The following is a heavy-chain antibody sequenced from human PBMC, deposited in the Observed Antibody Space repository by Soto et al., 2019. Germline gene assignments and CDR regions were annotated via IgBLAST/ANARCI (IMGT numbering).Heavy chain of an antibody. V-gene: IGHV3-23*01. J-gene: IGHJ4*02. CDR2: ISGSGGST. CDR3: AKDLMDESYDY. Sequence: GGSLRLSCAASGFTFSNCAMSWVRQAPGKGLEWVSAISGSGGSTYYADSVKGRFTISRDNSKNTLYLQMNSLRAEDTAVYYCAKDLMDESYDYWGQGTLVTVSS. CDR1: GFTFSNCA.